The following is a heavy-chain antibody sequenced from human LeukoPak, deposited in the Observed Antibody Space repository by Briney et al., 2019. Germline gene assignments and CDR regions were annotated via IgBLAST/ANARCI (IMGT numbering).Heavy chain of an antibody. CDR3: AKGGCSSTSCYGDYFDY. D-gene: IGHD2-2*01. CDR1: GFTSSSYA. Sequence: GGSLRLSCAASGFTSSSYAMSWVRQAPGKGLEWVSAISGSGGSTYYADSVKGRFTISRDNSKNTLYLQMNSLRAEDTAVYYCAKGGCSSTSCYGDYFDYWGQGTLVTVSS. J-gene: IGHJ4*02. CDR2: ISGSGGST. V-gene: IGHV3-23*01.